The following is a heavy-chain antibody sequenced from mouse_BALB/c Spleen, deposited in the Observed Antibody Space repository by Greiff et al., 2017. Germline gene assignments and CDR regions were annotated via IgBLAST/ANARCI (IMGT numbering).Heavy chain of an antibody. CDR1: GFTFSSYT. Sequence: EVKLMESGGGLVKPGGSLKLSCAASGFTFSSYTMSWVRQTPEKRLEWVATISSGGSYTYYPDSVKGRFTISRDNAKNTLYLQMSSLKSEDTAMYYCTRRTLYDGKAYAMDYWGQGTSVTVSA. D-gene: IGHD2-3*01. CDR3: TRRTLYDGKAYAMDY. J-gene: IGHJ4*01. V-gene: IGHV5-6-4*01. CDR2: ISSGGSYT.